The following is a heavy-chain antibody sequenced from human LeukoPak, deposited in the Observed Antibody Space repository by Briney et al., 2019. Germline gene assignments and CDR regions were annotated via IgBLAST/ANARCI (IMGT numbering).Heavy chain of an antibody. J-gene: IGHJ3*02. CDR2: IYSGGST. CDR3: AREEGGAFDI. V-gene: IGHV3-53*01. Sequence: GGSLRLSCAASGFTVSSNYMSWVRQAPGKGLEWVSVIYSGGSTYYADAVKGRFTISRDNSKNTLYLQMNSLSAEDTAVYYCAREEGGAFDIWGQGTMVTVSS. D-gene: IGHD2-15*01. CDR1: GFTVSSNY.